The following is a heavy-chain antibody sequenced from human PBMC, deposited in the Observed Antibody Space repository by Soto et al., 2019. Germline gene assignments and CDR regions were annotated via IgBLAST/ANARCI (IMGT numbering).Heavy chain of an antibody. D-gene: IGHD5-12*01. Sequence: SETLSLTCTVSGGSISSYYWSWIRQPPGKGLEWVGYIYYSGSTNYNPSLKSRVTISVDTSKNQFSLKLSSVTAADTAVYYCASRNIVATSHAFDIWGQGTMVTVSS. CDR2: IYYSGST. J-gene: IGHJ3*02. CDR1: GGSISSYY. V-gene: IGHV4-59*01. CDR3: ASRNIVATSHAFDI.